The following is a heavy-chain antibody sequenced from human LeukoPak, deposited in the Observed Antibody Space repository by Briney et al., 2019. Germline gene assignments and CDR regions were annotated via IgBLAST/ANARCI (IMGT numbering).Heavy chain of an antibody. CDR1: GFTFSSYE. D-gene: IGHD2/OR15-2a*01. CDR3: ARALRGLLLIRD. Sequence: PGGSLRLSRAASGFTFSSYEMNWVRQAPGKGLEWVSYISSSGSTIYYADSVKGRFTISRDNAKNSLYLQMNSLRAEDTAVYYCARALRGLLLIRDWGQGTLVTVSS. CDR2: ISSSGSTI. V-gene: IGHV3-48*03. J-gene: IGHJ4*02.